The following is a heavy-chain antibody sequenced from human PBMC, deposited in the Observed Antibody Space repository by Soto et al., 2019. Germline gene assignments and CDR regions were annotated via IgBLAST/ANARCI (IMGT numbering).Heavy chain of an antibody. CDR3: ARGQGHYCYYMDV. Sequence: GGSLRLSCAASGFTFSSYGMHWARQAPGKGLEWVALIWYDGGNKYYADSVKGRFTISRDNSKNTVYLQMDSLRAEDTAVYYCARGQGHYCYYMDVWGKGTTVTVSS. J-gene: IGHJ6*03. CDR2: IWYDGGNK. CDR1: GFTFSSYG. V-gene: IGHV3-33*01.